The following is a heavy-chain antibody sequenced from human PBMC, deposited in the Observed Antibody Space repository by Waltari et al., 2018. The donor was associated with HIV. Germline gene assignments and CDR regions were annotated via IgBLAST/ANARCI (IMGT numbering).Heavy chain of an antibody. D-gene: IGHD2-15*01. CDR3: TGCSGGSCYLRGFDY. J-gene: IGHJ4*02. CDR2: IRSKAYGGTT. CDR1: GFTFGDYA. Sequence: EVQLVESGGDLVQPGRSLRLSCTVSGFTFGDYAMSWLRQAPGKGLEWVGFIRSKAYGGTTEYAASVKGRFTISRDDSKSNAYLQMNSLKTEDTAVYYCTGCSGGSCYLRGFDYWGQGTLVTVPS. V-gene: IGHV3-49*03.